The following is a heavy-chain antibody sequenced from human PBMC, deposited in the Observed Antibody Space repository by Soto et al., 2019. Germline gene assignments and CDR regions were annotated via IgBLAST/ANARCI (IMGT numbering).Heavy chain of an antibody. CDR1: GGSISSYY. D-gene: IGHD3-3*01. CDR3: AGYYDFWSGYPNAFDI. J-gene: IGHJ3*02. Sequence: SETLSLTCTVSGGSISSYYWSWIRQPPGKGLEWIGYIYYSGSTNYNPSLKSRVTISVDTSKNQSSLKLSSVTAADTAVYYCAGYYDFWSGYPNAFDIWGQGTMVTVSS. CDR2: IYYSGST. V-gene: IGHV4-59*08.